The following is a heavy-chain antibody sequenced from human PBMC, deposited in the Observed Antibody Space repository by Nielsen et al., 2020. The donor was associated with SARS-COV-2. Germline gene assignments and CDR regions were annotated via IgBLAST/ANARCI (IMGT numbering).Heavy chain of an antibody. CDR3: ARDLKQLAFDY. CDR1: GFTFSSYS. Sequence: GGSLRLSCAASGFTFSSYSMNWVRQAPGKGLEWVSSISSSSSYIYYADSVKGRFTISRDNSKNTLYLQMSSLRAEDTAVYYCARDLKQLAFDYWGQGTLVTVSS. V-gene: IGHV3-21*01. CDR2: ISSSSSYI. D-gene: IGHD6-6*01. J-gene: IGHJ4*02.